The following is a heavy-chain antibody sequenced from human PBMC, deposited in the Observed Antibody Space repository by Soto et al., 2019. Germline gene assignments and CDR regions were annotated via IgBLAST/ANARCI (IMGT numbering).Heavy chain of an antibody. CDR2: ISYDGSSK. D-gene: IGHD5-12*01. CDR3: TREGNGYKYYFDY. Sequence: QVQLVESGGGVVQPGRSLRLSCAASGFIFNGYGLHWVRQAPGKGLEWVAMISYDGSSKYYADSVKGRFTISRDNSKNTMYMQMNSLRHEDTAVYYCTREGNGYKYYFDYWGQGTLVTVSS. V-gene: IGHV3-30-3*01. J-gene: IGHJ4*02. CDR1: GFIFNGYG.